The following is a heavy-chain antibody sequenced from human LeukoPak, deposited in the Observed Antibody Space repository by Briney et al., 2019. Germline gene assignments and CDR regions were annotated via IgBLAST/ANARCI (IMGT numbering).Heavy chain of an antibody. CDR1: GGSFSGYY. CDR2: INHSGST. J-gene: IGHJ4*02. D-gene: IGHD2-2*02. V-gene: IGHV4-34*01. Sequence: PSETLSLTCAVYGGSFSGYYWSWIRQPPGKGLEWLGEINHSGSTNYNPSLKSRVTISVDTSKNQFSLKLSSVTAADTAVYYCARAPDQLLYRYYDFDYWGQGTLVTVSS. CDR3: ARAPDQLLYRYYDFDY.